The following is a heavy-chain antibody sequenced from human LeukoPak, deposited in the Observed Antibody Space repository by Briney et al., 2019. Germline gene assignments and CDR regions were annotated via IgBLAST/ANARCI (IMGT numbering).Heavy chain of an antibody. D-gene: IGHD4-23*01. CDR3: ARDPSAYGGNSEGYGMDV. V-gene: IGHV4-61*01. J-gene: IGHJ6*02. CDR2: IYYSGST. Sequence: SETLSLTCAVSGGSISSDNYCWSWIRQPPGKGLEWIGYIYYSGSTNYNPSLKSRVTISVDTSKNQFSLKLSSVTAADTAVYYCARDPSAYGGNSEGYGMDVWGQGTTVTVSS. CDR1: GGSISSDNYC.